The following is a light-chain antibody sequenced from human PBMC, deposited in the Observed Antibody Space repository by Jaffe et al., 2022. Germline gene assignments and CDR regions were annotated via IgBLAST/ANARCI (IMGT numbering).Light chain of an antibody. Sequence: EIVMTQSPATLSVSPGERATLSCRASQFVDSNLAWYQQKPGQAPRLLIYGASTRATDIPVRFSGSGSGTEFTLTISSLQSEDFAVYYCQQYNNWPPLTFGGGTKVEIK. CDR1: QFVDSN. CDR3: QQYNNWPPLT. J-gene: IGKJ4*01. CDR2: GAS. V-gene: IGKV3-15*01.